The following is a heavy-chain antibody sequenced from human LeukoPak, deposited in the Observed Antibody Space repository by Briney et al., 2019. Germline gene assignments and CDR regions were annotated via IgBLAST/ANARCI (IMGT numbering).Heavy chain of an antibody. V-gene: IGHV3-23*01. CDR3: VKGPRPDITVAHTVEN. CDR1: GFILSNYA. D-gene: IGHD6-19*01. J-gene: IGHJ4*02. Sequence: PGGPLRLSCAASGFILSNYAMSWVRQVPGRGLEWVSTISSRGDSTYVADSVKGRFTISRDNSKNSLYLQMNTVRAEDTAVYYCVKGPRPDITVAHTVENWGQGTLVTVSS. CDR2: ISSRGDST.